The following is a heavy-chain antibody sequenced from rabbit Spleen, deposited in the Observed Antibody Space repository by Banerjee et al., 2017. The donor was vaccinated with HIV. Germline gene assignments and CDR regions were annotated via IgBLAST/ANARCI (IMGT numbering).Heavy chain of an antibody. CDR1: GVSFSFSSY. J-gene: IGHJ6*01. CDR2: IEVGSSGFT. V-gene: IGHV1S40*01. D-gene: IGHD8-1*01. CDR3: ARDTGSSFSSYGMDL. Sequence: QSLEESGGGLVKPGASLTLTCKASGVSFSFSSYMCWVRQALGKGLEWIACIEVGSSGFTYFANWAKGRFTISRTSSTTVTLQMTSLTVADTATYFCARDTGSSFSSYGMDLWGQGTLVTVS.